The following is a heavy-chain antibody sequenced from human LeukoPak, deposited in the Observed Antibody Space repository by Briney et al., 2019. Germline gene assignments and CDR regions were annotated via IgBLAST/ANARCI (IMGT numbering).Heavy chain of an antibody. V-gene: IGHV4-59*12. D-gene: IGHD3-9*01. CDR1: GFTFSRYA. CDR3: ASERPYYDILTIDYYYYMDV. Sequence: GSLRLSCAASGFTFSRYAMSWVRQAPGKGLEWIGFVYYTGSTNYNPSLKSRVTISVDTSKNQFSLKLSSVTAADTAVYYCASERPYYDILTIDYYYYMDVWGKGTTVTVSS. CDR2: VYYTGST. J-gene: IGHJ6*03.